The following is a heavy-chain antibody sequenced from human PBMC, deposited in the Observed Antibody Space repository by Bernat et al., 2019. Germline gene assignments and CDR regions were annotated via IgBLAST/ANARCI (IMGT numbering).Heavy chain of an antibody. V-gene: IGHV3-23*01. CDR3: AKDPYYYDSSGQDY. Sequence: EVQLLESGGGLVQPGGSLRLSCAASGFTFSSYAMSWVRQAPGKGLEWVSAISGSGGSTYYADSVKGRFTITRDNSKNTLYLQMNSLRADDTAVYYCAKDPYYYDSSGQDYWGQGTLVTVSS. CDR2: ISGSGGST. J-gene: IGHJ4*02. D-gene: IGHD3-22*01. CDR1: GFTFSSYA.